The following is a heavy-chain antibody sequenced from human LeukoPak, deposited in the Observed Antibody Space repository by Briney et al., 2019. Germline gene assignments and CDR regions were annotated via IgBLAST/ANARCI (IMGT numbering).Heavy chain of an antibody. CDR1: GFTFSDYY. J-gene: IGHJ3*02. V-gene: IGHV3-11*01. Sequence: GGSLRLSCAASGFTFSDYYMSWIRQAPGKGLEWVSYISSSGSTIYYADSVKGRFTISRDNAKNSLYLQMNSLRAEDTAVYYCARGHSYYYDSSGYDDAFDIWGQGTMVTVSS. CDR3: ARGHSYYYDSSGYDDAFDI. CDR2: ISSSGSTI. D-gene: IGHD3-22*01.